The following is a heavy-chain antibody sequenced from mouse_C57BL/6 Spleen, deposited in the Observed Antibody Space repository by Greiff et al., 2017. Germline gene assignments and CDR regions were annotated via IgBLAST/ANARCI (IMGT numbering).Heavy chain of an antibody. Sequence: VQLQESGPGLVAPSQSLSITCTVSGFSLTSYGVDWVRQPPGKGLEWLGVIWGGGSTNYNSALMSRLSISKDNSKSQVFLKMNRLQTDDTAMYYCAKQWDYYDYDEGYAMDYWGQGTSVTVSS. CDR2: IWGGGST. J-gene: IGHJ4*01. D-gene: IGHD2-4*01. V-gene: IGHV2-9*01. CDR1: GFSLTSYG. CDR3: AKQWDYYDYDEGYAMDY.